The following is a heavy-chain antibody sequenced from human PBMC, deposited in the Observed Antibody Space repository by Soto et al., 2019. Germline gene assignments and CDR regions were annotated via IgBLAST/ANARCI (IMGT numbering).Heavy chain of an antibody. CDR2: IKGKNDNGAT. D-gene: IGHD1-1*01. CDR1: GFSFSNVW. J-gene: IGHJ6*02. V-gene: IGHV3-15*07. Sequence: PGGSLRLSCAASGFSFSNVWMNWVRQAPGKGLEWVGRIKGKNDNGATDYVAPVKGRFTISRDDSMSTLYLQMNSLNTEDTAVYYCVYNMDVWGQVTTVTVSS. CDR3: VYNMDV.